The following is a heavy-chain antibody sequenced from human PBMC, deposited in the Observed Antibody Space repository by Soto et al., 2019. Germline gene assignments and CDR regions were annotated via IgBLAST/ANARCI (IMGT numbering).Heavy chain of an antibody. D-gene: IGHD5-18*01. CDR2: INGDYGNT. V-gene: IGHV1-18*01. Sequence: ASVKATCKASGYTFYSHSISWVRQAPGQGLEWMGRINGDYGNTQYAQKFRGRVTMTTDTSTTTVYMELTNLRSDDTAVYYCARCIQGDYYYGMDVWGQGTTVTVSS. J-gene: IGHJ6*02. CDR1: GYTFYSHS. CDR3: ARCIQGDYYYGMDV.